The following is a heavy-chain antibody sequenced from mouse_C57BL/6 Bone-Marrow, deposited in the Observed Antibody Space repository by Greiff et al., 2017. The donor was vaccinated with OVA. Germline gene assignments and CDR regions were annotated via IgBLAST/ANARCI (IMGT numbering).Heavy chain of an antibody. CDR3: ARGVLRSSMDY. V-gene: IGHV5-17*01. Sequence: EVQLQQSGGGLVKPGGSLKLSCAASGFTFSDYGMHWVRQAPEKGLEWVAYISSGSSTIYYADTVKRRFTISRDNAKNTLFLQMTSLRSEDTAMYYCARGVLRSSMDYWGQGTSVTVSS. J-gene: IGHJ4*01. CDR1: GFTFSDYG. D-gene: IGHD1-1*01. CDR2: ISSGSSTI.